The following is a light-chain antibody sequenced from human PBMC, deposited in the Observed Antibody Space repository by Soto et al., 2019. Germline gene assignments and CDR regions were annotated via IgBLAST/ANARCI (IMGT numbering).Light chain of an antibody. Sequence: DIEMAQSASSLPASVGERVKVTCRASQSISNWLAWYQQKPGQAPRFLMYGASTRATGIPARFSGSGSGTDFTLTISRLEPEDFAVYYCQHYDTSPALTFGGGTKVDI. J-gene: IGKJ4*01. V-gene: IGKV3-15*01. CDR3: QHYDTSPALT. CDR1: QSISNW. CDR2: GAS.